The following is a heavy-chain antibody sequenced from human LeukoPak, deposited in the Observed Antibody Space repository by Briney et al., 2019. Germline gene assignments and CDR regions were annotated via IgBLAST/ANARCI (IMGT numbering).Heavy chain of an antibody. CDR1: GGTFSSYA. Sequence: GASVKVSCKASGGTFSSYAISWVRQAPGKGLEWMGRIIPILGIANYAQKFQGRVTITADKSTSTADMEMSRLRSEGQAVYYWAGDTYYYDSSGYHSWGYWGQGTLVTVSS. CDR3: AGDTYYYDSSGYHSWGY. CDR2: IIPILGIA. V-gene: IGHV1-69*04. J-gene: IGHJ4*02. D-gene: IGHD3-22*01.